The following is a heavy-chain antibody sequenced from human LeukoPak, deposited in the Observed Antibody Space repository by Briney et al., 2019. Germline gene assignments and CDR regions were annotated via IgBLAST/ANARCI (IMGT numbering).Heavy chain of an antibody. J-gene: IGHJ4*02. CDR1: GFTFSSYW. V-gene: IGHV3-74*01. CDR2: INTDGSST. Sequence: GGSLRLSCAASGFTFSSYWMHWVRQAPGKGLLWVSRINTDGSSTTYADSVKGRFTISRDNAKNSLYLQMNSLRAEDTALYYCAKAHASSGYEKYIFDYWGQGTLVTVSS. D-gene: IGHD5-12*01. CDR3: AKAHASSGYEKYIFDY.